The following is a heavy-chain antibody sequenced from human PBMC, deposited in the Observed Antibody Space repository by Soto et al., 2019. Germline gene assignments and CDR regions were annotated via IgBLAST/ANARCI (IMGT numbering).Heavy chain of an antibody. V-gene: IGHV1-2*02. D-gene: IGHD5-12*01. CDR3: AGTTLRGYSGYDLNWFDP. Sequence: ASVKVSCKASGYTFTGYYIHWVRQAPGQGLEGMGWINPNSGGTNYAQKFQGRVTMTRDTSISTAYMELSRLRSDDTAVYYCAGTTLRGYSGYDLNWFDPWGQGTLVTVSS. CDR1: GYTFTGYY. J-gene: IGHJ5*02. CDR2: INPNSGGT.